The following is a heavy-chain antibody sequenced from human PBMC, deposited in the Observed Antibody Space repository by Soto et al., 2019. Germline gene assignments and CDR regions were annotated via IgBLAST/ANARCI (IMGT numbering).Heavy chain of an antibody. V-gene: IGHV4-59*01. CDR1: GGSIISYY. Sequence: PSETLSLTCTVSGGSIISYYWSWILQPPGKGLEWIGYIYYSGSTNYNPSLKSRVTISVDTSKNQFSLKLSSVTAADTAVYYCARVLFGRGNWFDPWGQGTLVTVSS. J-gene: IGHJ5*02. CDR2: IYYSGST. D-gene: IGHD3-3*01. CDR3: ARVLFGRGNWFDP.